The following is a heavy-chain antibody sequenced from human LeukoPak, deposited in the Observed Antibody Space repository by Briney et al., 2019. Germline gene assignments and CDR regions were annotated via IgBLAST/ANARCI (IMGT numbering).Heavy chain of an antibody. CDR1: GFTFTSYW. Sequence: PGGSMRLSCAASGFTFTSYWMSWVRQAPGKGLEWVANIKQDGSEKYYVDSVKGRFTISRDNAKNSLDSQMDSLRVEDTAVYYCAKKMGSGWLFDYWGQGALVTVSS. J-gene: IGHJ4*02. V-gene: IGHV3-7*01. CDR2: IKQDGSEK. D-gene: IGHD6-19*01. CDR3: AKKMGSGWLFDY.